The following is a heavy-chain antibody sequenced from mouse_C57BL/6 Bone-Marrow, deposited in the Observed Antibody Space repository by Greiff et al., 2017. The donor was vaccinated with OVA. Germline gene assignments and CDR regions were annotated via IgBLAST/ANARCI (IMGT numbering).Heavy chain of an antibody. D-gene: IGHD1-1*01. CDR1: GYSITSGYY. CDR2: ISYDGSN. V-gene: IGHV3-6*01. CDR3: ARDRGVFTTVVATRAY. Sequence: VQLQQSGPGLVKPSQSLSLTCSVTGYSITSGYYWNWIRQFPGNKLEWMGYISYDGSNNYNPSLKNRISITRDTSKNQFFLKLNSVTTEDTATYYCARDRGVFTTVVATRAYWGQGTLVTVSA. J-gene: IGHJ3*01.